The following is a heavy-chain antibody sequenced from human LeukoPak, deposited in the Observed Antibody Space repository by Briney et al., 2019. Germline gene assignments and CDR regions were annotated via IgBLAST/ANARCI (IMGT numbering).Heavy chain of an antibody. Sequence: PGGSLRLSCAASGFTFSSYGMHWVRQAPGKGLEWVAFIRYDGSNTYYADSVKGRFTISRDNSKNTLYLQMNSLRAEDTAVYYCANFRGYSGYGGLFDYWGQGTLVTVSS. CDR1: GFTFSSYG. J-gene: IGHJ4*02. V-gene: IGHV3-30*02. CDR2: IRYDGSNT. CDR3: ANFRGYSGYGGLFDY. D-gene: IGHD5-12*01.